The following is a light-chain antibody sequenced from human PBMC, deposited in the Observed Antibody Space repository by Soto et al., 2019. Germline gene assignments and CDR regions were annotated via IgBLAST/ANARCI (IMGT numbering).Light chain of an antibody. Sequence: DIQMTQSPSSLSASVGDRVTITCRASQIISSYLNWYQQKPGKAPNLLIYAASSLQSGVPSRFSGSGSGTDFTLTISSLQPEDFATYYCQQSYNTPLTFGGGTKVDIK. CDR3: QQSYNTPLT. CDR1: QIISSY. V-gene: IGKV1-39*01. CDR2: AAS. J-gene: IGKJ4*01.